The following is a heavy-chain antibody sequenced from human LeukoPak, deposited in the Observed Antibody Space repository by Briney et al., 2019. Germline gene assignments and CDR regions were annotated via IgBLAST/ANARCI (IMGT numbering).Heavy chain of an antibody. J-gene: IGHJ6*02. CDR3: ARPVGAYYYYGMDV. CDR1: GFTFSSYW. CDR2: IKQDGSEK. V-gene: IGHV3-7*01. Sequence: GGSLRLSCAASGFTFSSYWMSWVRQAPGKGLEWVANIKQDGSEKYYVDSVKGRFTISRDNAKNSLYLQMNSLRAEDTAVYYCARPVGAYYYYGMDVWGQGTTVTVSS. D-gene: IGHD1-26*01.